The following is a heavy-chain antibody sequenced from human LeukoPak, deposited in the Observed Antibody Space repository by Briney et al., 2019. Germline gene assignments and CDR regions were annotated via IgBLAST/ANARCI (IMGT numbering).Heavy chain of an antibody. Sequence: GGSLRLSCAVSGFTVSGNYMSWVRHAPGKGLEWVSLIYSGGTTYYADSVKGRSTISRDNSKNTLYLQMNSLRAEDTAVYYCARRAGGYSHPYDYWGQGILVTVSS. CDR1: GFTVSGNY. J-gene: IGHJ4*02. CDR3: ARRAGGYSHPYDY. D-gene: IGHD4-23*01. CDR2: IYSGGTT. V-gene: IGHV3-53*01.